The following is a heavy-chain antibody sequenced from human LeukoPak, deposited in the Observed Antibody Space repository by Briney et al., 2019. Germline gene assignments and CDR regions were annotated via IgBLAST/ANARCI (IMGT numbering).Heavy chain of an antibody. J-gene: IGHJ1*01. Sequence: GGSLRLSCAASGFTFDDYAMHWVRQAPGKGLEWVSFIRGSGASTYYADSVKGRFTISRDNSKNTLYLQMNSLRAEDTAVYYCAKVGYTYGYRTPPEYFQHWGQGTLVTVSS. D-gene: IGHD5-18*01. CDR2: IRGSGAST. CDR1: GFTFDDYA. CDR3: AKVGYTYGYRTPPEYFQH. V-gene: IGHV3-23*01.